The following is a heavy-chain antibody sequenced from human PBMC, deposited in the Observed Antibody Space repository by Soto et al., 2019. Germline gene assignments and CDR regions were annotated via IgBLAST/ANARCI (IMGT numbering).Heavy chain of an antibody. CDR1: GFTVSSNY. CDR3: ARVSGSYSVYYYYYYMDV. CDR2: IYSGGST. V-gene: IGHV3-53*04. Sequence: GGSLRLSCAASGFTVSSNYMSWVRQAPGKGLEWVSVIYSGGSTYYADSVKGRFTISRHNSKNTLYLQMNSLRAEDTAVYYCARVSGSYSVYYYYYYMDVWGKGTTVTVSS. D-gene: IGHD1-26*01. J-gene: IGHJ6*03.